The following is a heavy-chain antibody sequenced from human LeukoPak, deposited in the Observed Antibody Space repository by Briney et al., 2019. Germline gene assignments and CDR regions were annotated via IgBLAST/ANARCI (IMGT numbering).Heavy chain of an antibody. CDR1: GYTFTSYG. CDR2: ISAYNGNT. V-gene: IGHV1-18*01. D-gene: IGHD3-22*01. Sequence: ASVKVSCKASGYTFTSYGISWVRQAPGQGLEWMGWISAYNGNTNYAQKLQGRVTMTTDTSTSTAYMELRSLRSDDTAVYYCARLTYYYASSGYYLDYWGQGTLVTVSS. J-gene: IGHJ4*02. CDR3: ARLTYYYASSGYYLDY.